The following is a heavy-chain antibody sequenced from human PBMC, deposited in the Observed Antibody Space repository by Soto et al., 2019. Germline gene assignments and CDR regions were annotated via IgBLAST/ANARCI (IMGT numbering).Heavy chain of an antibody. V-gene: IGHV3-21*01. CDR3: ARGGSGSFHSYFDY. D-gene: IGHD1-26*01. J-gene: IGHJ4*02. CDR1: GFAFSSYS. CDR2: ISSSSSYI. Sequence: EVQLVESGGGLVKPGGSLRLSCAASGFAFSSYSMNWVRQAPGKGLEWVSSISSSSSYIYYADSVKGRFTISRDNAKNSLYLQMNSLRAEDTAVYYCARGGSGSFHSYFDYWGQVTLVTVSS.